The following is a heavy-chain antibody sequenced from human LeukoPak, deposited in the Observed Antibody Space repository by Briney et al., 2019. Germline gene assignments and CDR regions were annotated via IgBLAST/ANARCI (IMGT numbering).Heavy chain of an antibody. Sequence: PGGSLRLSCAASGFTFSSYAMSWVRQAPGKGLEWVSAISGSGGSTYYADSVKGRFTISRDSSKNTLYLQMNSLRAEDTAVYYCAKDLGSGWYNYFDYWGQGTLVTVSS. V-gene: IGHV3-23*01. CDR2: ISGSGGST. CDR3: AKDLGSGWYNYFDY. CDR1: GFTFSSYA. J-gene: IGHJ4*02. D-gene: IGHD6-19*01.